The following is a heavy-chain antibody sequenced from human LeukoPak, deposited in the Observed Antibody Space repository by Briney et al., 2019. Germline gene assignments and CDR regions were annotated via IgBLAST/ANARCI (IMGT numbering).Heavy chain of an antibody. CDR2: IYSGGST. CDR1: GFTFSSYG. V-gene: IGHV3-66*01. Sequence: GGSLRLSCAASGFTFSSYGMSWVRQAPGKGLEWVSVIYSGGSTYYADSVKGRFTISRDNSKNTLYLQMNSLRAGDTAVYYCARRLNPTTGRTDHYYFDYWGQGTLVTVSS. J-gene: IGHJ4*02. CDR3: ARRLNPTTGRTDHYYFDY. D-gene: IGHD1-14*01.